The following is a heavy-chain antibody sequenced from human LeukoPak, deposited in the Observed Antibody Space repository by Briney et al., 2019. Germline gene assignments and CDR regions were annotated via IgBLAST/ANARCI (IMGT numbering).Heavy chain of an antibody. D-gene: IGHD3-22*01. CDR1: GGSISSGGSY. CDR3: ARGGVVVSNLDY. V-gene: IGHV4-31*03. Sequence: SETLSLTCTVSGGSISSGGSYWSWIRQHPGKGLEWIGYIYYSGSTYYNPSLKSRVTISVDTSKNQFSLKLSSVTAADTAVYYCARGGVVVSNLDYWGQGTLVTVSS. CDR2: IYYSGST. J-gene: IGHJ4*02.